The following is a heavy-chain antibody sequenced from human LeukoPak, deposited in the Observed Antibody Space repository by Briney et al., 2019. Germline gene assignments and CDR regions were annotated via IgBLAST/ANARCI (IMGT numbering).Heavy chain of an antibody. CDR3: ARDHSGYDNFYYYYYMDV. CDR1: GGSISSSSYY. V-gene: IGHV4-39*07. D-gene: IGHD5-12*01. J-gene: IGHJ6*03. Sequence: SETLSLTCTVSGGSISSSSYYWGWIRQPPGKGLEWIGSIYYSGSTNYNPSLKSRVTISVDTSKNQFSLKLSSVTAADTAVYYCARDHSGYDNFYYYYYMDVWGKGTTVTVSS. CDR2: IYYSGST.